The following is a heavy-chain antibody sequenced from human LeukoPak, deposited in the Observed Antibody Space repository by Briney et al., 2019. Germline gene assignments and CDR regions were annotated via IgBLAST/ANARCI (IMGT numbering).Heavy chain of an antibody. CDR3: ARTGLNFDWFESSRYYFDY. D-gene: IGHD3-9*01. J-gene: IGHJ4*02. CDR1: GGTFSSYA. Sequence: GASVKVSCKASGGTFSSYAISWVRQAPGQGLEWMGGIIPIFGTANYAQKFQGRVTITADESTSTAYMELSSLRSEDTAVYYCARTGLNFDWFESSRYYFDYWGQGTLVTVSS. CDR2: IIPIFGTA. V-gene: IGHV1-69*01.